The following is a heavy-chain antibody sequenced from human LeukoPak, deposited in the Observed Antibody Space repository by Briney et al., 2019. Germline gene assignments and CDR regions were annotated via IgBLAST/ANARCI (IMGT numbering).Heavy chain of an antibody. J-gene: IGHJ6*03. CDR3: ARASGLPCSYYSYYMDV. CDR2: IYTSGST. D-gene: IGHD4-11*01. Sequence: SETLSLTCPVSSGSISSGSYCSSWIRRPAWKGLAWISRIYTSGSTNYNPSLMSRVTISVDTSKNQFSLKLSSVTAADTAVYYCARASGLPCSYYSYYMDVWGKGTTVTVSS. V-gene: IGHV4-61*02. CDR1: SGSISSGSYC.